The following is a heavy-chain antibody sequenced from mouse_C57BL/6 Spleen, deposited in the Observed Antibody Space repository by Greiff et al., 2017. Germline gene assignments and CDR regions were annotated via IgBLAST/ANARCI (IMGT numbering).Heavy chain of an antibody. CDR3: DQASLSY. V-gene: IGHV1-15*01. D-gene: IGHD3-2*02. Sequence: QVQLKQSGAELVRPGASVTLSCKASGYTFTAYDMNWVKQTPVTGLEWIGAIDTETGGTAYNQKFKGNAILTANKSSTTAYMELRSRTSEDSAVYYCDQASLSYWGQGTLVTVSA. CDR1: GYTFTAYD. CDR2: IDTETGGT. J-gene: IGHJ3*01.